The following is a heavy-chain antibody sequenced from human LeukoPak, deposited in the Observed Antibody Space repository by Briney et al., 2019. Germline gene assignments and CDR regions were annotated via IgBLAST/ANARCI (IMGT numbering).Heavy chain of an antibody. CDR1: GGSFSGYY. Sequence: SETLSLTYAVYGGSFSGYYWSWIRQPPGKGLEWIGEINHSGRTNHNPSLKSRVTISVDTSKNQFSLKLSSVTAADTAVYYCARGPWGGYCSGGSCYSPPYYFDYWGQGTLVTVSS. V-gene: IGHV4-34*01. D-gene: IGHD2-15*01. CDR3: ARGPWGGYCSGGSCYSPPYYFDY. CDR2: INHSGRT. J-gene: IGHJ4*02.